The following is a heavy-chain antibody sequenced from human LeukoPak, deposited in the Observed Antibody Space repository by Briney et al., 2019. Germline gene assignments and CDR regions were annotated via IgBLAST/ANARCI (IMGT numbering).Heavy chain of an antibody. D-gene: IGHD2-15*01. J-gene: IGHJ4*02. Sequence: GASVKVSCKTSGYTFTSYYMHWVRQAPGQGLEWMGIINPSGGSISYAQKFQDRVTMTRDTSTSTVYMELCSLRSEDTAVYYCARPIDHCSGGSCYFDYWGQGTLVTVSS. V-gene: IGHV1-46*01. CDR3: ARPIDHCSGGSCYFDY. CDR2: INPSGGSI. CDR1: GYTFTSYY.